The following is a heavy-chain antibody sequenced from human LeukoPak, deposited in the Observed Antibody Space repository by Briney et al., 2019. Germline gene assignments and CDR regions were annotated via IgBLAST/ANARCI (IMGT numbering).Heavy chain of an antibody. CDR3: ARATGAYGPPFGF. CDR2: IWYDGGNK. V-gene: IGHV3-33*01. J-gene: IGHJ4*02. Sequence: GGSLRLSCAASGFTFSSHGMHWVRQAPGKGLEWVAVIWYDGGNKYYADSVTGRFTISRDTSNNTLYLQMNSLRADDTAVYYCARATGAYGPPFGFWGQGTLVTVSS. D-gene: IGHD2-8*02. CDR1: GFTFSSHG.